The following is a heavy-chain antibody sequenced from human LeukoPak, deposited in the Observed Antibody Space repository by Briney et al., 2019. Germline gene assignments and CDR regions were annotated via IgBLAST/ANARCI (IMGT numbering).Heavy chain of an antibody. Sequence: PGGSLRLSCAASGFTFSSYAMSWVRQPPGKGLEWIGSIYYSGSTYYNPSLKSRVTISVDTSKNQFSLKLSSVTAADTAVYYCARQVEGYNLNHWGQGTLVTVSS. CDR2: IYYSGST. CDR3: ARQVEGYNLNH. V-gene: IGHV4-39*01. D-gene: IGHD5-24*01. J-gene: IGHJ4*02. CDR1: GFTFSSYA.